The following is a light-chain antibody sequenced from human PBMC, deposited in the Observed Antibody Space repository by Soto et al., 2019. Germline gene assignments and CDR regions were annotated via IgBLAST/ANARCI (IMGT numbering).Light chain of an antibody. J-gene: IGKJ4*01. V-gene: IGKV1-9*01. CDR1: QGITSY. CDR3: QQLNSYPLT. CDR2: SAS. Sequence: IQLTQSPSSLSASVGDRVTITCRASQGITSYLAWYQQKPETAPKLLIYSASTLQGGVPSRFSGSGSGTDFPLTSSRLHHDDFATYYCQQLNSYPLTFGGGTKVEIK.